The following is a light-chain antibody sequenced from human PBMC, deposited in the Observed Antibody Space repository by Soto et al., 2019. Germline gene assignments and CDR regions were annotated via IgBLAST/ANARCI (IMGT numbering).Light chain of an antibody. CDR2: AAS. CDR3: QHSYSTPET. V-gene: IGKV1-39*01. CDR1: QTISSY. Sequence: DIQMTQSPSSLSARVRDRVTITCRASQTISSYLNWYQQKPGKAPKLLIYAASSLQSGVPSRFSGSGSGTDFTLTISSLQPEDFATYYCQHSYSTPETFGQGTKVDIK. J-gene: IGKJ1*01.